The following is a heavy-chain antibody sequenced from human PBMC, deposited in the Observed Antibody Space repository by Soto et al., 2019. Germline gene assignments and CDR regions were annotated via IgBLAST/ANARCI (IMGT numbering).Heavy chain of an antibody. Sequence: PGEAPKTPRKSHGFNFKRHWIAWVRQLPGQGLEWMGIVWPADSEATYSPPLQGQVTMSVDRSNNTAYLQWSSLKASDPAIYYCARRLGYGYQSTWMAMDVWGQGTTVTVSS. V-gene: IGHV5-51*01. D-gene: IGHD2-15*01. CDR3: ARRLGYGYQSTWMAMDV. CDR2: VWPADSEA. CDR1: GFNFKRHW. J-gene: IGHJ6*02.